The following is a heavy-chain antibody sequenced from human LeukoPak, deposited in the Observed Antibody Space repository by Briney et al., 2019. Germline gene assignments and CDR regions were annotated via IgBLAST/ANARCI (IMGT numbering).Heavy chain of an antibody. D-gene: IGHD4-17*01. V-gene: IGHV4-59*08. Sequence: SETLSLTCTVSGGSISSYYWSWIRQPPGKGLEWIGYIYYSGSTNYNPSLKSRVTISVDTSKNQFSLKLSSVTAADTAVYYCARWLDYGDYASAFDIWGQGTMVTVSS. J-gene: IGHJ3*02. CDR3: ARWLDYGDYASAFDI. CDR1: GGSISSYY. CDR2: IYYSGST.